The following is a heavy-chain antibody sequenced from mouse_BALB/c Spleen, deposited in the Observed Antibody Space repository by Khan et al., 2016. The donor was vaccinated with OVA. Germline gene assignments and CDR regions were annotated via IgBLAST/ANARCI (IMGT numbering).Heavy chain of an antibody. D-gene: IGHD2-10*01. CDR1: GFSLTNYG. CDR2: IRSDGST. Sequence: VELVESGPGLVAPSQSLSITCTISGFSLTNYGVHWVRQPPGKGLEWLVVIRSDGSTTYNSPLKTRLTVSKDNSKSQVFLKMNSLQTDDTAMYFCARQPYYHYNIMDYWGQGTAVTVSS. CDR3: ARQPYYHYNIMDY. J-gene: IGHJ4*01. V-gene: IGHV2-6-1*01.